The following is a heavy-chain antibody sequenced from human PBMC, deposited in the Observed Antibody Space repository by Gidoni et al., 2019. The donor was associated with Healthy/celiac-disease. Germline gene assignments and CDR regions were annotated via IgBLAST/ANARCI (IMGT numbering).Heavy chain of an antibody. CDR2: ISNSSSYT. Sequence: QVQLVGSGGGLVKPGGSLRLSCAASGFTFSDYYMSWIRQAPGKGLEWVSSISNSSSYTNYADSVKGRFTISRDNAKYPLYLQMNSLSAEDTAVYYCARDSSGWYWEPRGYWGQGTLVTVSS. V-gene: IGHV3-11*05. CDR1: GFTFSDYY. CDR3: ARDSSGWYWEPRGY. D-gene: IGHD6-19*01. J-gene: IGHJ4*02.